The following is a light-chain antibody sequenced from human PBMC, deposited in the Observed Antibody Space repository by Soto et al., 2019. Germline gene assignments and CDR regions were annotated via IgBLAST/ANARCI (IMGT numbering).Light chain of an antibody. CDR3: QQYNSYWT. CDR1: QNINTW. V-gene: IGKV1-5*01. CDR2: DAS. J-gene: IGKJ1*01. Sequence: DIRMYNSPSTLSASYGDRVTITFRASQNINTWLAWYQQKPGKAPKLLIYDASSLESGVPSRFSGSGSGTEFTLTISSLQPDDFATYYCQQYNSYWTFGQGTKVDIK.